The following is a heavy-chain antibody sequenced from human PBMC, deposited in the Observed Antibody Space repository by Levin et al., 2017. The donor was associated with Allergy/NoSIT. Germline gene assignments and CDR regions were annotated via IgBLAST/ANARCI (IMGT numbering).Heavy chain of an antibody. CDR2: TSDSGGST. D-gene: IGHD2-2*01. J-gene: IGHJ6*02. V-gene: IGHV3-23*01. Sequence: LSLTCAASGFTFSNSAMNWVRQAPGKGLEWVSGTSDSGGSTYYADSVKGRFTIPRDNSKNTLYPQVNSLRAAETALFSFAKDLSAVPAANYYYAMDVWGQGTTVTVSS. CDR1: GFTFSNSA. CDR3: AKDLSAVPAANYYYAMDV.